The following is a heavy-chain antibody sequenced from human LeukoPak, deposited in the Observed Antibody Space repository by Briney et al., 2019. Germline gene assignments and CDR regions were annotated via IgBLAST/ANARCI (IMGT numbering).Heavy chain of an antibody. V-gene: IGHV4-34*01. Sequence: PSETLSLTCAVYGGSFSGYCWSWIRQPPGKGLEWIGEINHSGSTNYNPSLKSRVTISVDTSKNQFSLKLSSVTAADTAVYYCARGRSYYYDSRGDYWGQGTLVTVSS. D-gene: IGHD3-22*01. CDR2: INHSGST. J-gene: IGHJ4*02. CDR3: ARGRSYYYDSRGDY. CDR1: GGSFSGYC.